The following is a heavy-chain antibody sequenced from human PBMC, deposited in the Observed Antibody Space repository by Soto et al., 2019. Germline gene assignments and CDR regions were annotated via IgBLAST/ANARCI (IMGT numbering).Heavy chain of an antibody. Sequence: PSQTLSLTCAISGDSVSSNSAAWNWIRQSPSRGLEWLGRTYYRSKWYNDYAVSVKSRITINPDTSKNQFSLQLNSMTPEDTAVYYCARDHRSGWFESDYYYGMDVWGQGTTVTVSS. V-gene: IGHV6-1*01. D-gene: IGHD6-19*01. J-gene: IGHJ6*02. CDR2: TYYRSKWYN. CDR1: GDSVSSNSAA. CDR3: ARDHRSGWFESDYYYGMDV.